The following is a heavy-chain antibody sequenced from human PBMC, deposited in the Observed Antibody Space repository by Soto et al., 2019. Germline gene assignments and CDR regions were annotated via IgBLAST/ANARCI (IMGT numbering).Heavy chain of an antibody. CDR1: GFTFSSYA. CDR2: ISGSGGST. J-gene: IGHJ6*03. V-gene: IGHV3-23*01. CDR3: AKGASREDYDFWSGYHYYYYYMDV. D-gene: IGHD3-3*01. Sequence: PGGSLRLSCAASGFTFSSYAMSWVRQAPGKGLEWVSTISGSGGSTYYADSVKGHFTISRDNSKNTLYLQMNSLRAEDTALYYCAKGASREDYDFWSGYHYYYYYMDVWGKGTTVTVSS.